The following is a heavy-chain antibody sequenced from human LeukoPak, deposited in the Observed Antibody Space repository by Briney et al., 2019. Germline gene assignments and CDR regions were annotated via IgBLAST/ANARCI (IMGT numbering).Heavy chain of an antibody. Sequence: PSETLSLTCAVYGGSFSGYYWIWVRQPPGKGLEWIGEINHSGSTNYNPSLKSRVTISVDTSKTQFSLKLRSVTAADTAVYYCARHLGRRSALGYGSESYSSYYYGMDVWGQGTTVTVSS. CDR3: ARHLGRRSALGYGSESYSSYYYGMDV. CDR2: INHSGST. D-gene: IGHD3-10*01. V-gene: IGHV4-34*01. CDR1: GGSFSGYY. J-gene: IGHJ6*02.